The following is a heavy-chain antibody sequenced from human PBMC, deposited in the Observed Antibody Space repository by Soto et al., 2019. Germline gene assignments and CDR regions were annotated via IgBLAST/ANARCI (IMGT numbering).Heavy chain of an antibody. CDR3: ARDSAVAGNYNYYYGMDV. CDR1: GFTFSSYG. D-gene: IGHD6-19*01. Sequence: QVQLVESGGGVVQPGRSLRLSCAASGFTFSSYGMHWVRQAPGKGLEWVAVIWYDGSNKYYADSVKGRFTISRDNSKNTLYLQMNSLRAEDTAVYYCARDSAVAGNYNYYYGMDVWGQGTTVTVSS. CDR2: IWYDGSNK. J-gene: IGHJ6*02. V-gene: IGHV3-33*01.